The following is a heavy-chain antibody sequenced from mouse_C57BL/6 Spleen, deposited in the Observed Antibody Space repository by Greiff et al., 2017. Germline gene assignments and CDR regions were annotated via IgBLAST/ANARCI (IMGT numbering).Heavy chain of an antibody. D-gene: IGHD4-1*01. CDR3: ARRGLGTEAMDY. V-gene: IGHV1-82*01. CDR2: IYPGDGDT. J-gene: IGHJ4*01. Sequence: VQLVESGPELVKPGASVKISCKASGYAFSSSWMNWVKQRPGKGLEWIGRIYPGDGDTNYNGKFKGKATLTADKSSSTAYMQLSSLTSEDSAVYFCARRGLGTEAMDYWGQGTSVTVSS. CDR1: GYAFSSSW.